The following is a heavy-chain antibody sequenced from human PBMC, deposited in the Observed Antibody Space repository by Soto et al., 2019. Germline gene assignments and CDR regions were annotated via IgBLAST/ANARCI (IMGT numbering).Heavy chain of an antibody. V-gene: IGHV3-15*01. CDR2: IRSKTSSETR. CDR1: GLPFTKAW. D-gene: IGHD1-26*01. CDR3: TTDGFTGIVGI. J-gene: IGHJ3*02. Sequence: GGSLRLSCAASGLPFTKAWMTWVRQAPGKGLEWVGRIRSKTSSETREYAAPVKGRFTISRDDSKNMLYLEMNSLKVDDTGVYYCTTDGFTGIVGIWGERTMATVPS.